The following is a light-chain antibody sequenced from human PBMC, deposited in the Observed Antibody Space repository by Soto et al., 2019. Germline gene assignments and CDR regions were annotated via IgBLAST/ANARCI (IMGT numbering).Light chain of an antibody. CDR2: DAT. CDR1: QSVSSNY. J-gene: IGKJ4*01. Sequence: EIVLKQSPGTLSLSPGERATLSCRASQSVSSNYLAWYQQKSGQAPRLLIYDATRRATDVPDRFSGSGSETDFTRTISRLEPDDFEVYYCQQYGYSPGLAVGGGNKLEIK. V-gene: IGKV3-20*01. CDR3: QQYGYSPGLA.